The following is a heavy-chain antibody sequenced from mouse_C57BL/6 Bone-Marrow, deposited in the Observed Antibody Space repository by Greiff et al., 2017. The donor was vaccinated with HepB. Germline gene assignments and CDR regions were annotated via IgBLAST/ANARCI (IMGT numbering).Heavy chain of an antibody. CDR1: GFTFSDFY. CDR3: AKDADYDSGVAD. D-gene: IGHD1-1*01. J-gene: IGHJ3*01. V-gene: IGHV7-1*01. Sequence: EVQLVESGGGLVQSGRSLRLSCATSGFTFSDFYMEWVRQAPGKGLEWIAASRNKANDYTTEYSASVKGRFIVSRDTSQSILYLQMDALRDEDTAICYCAKDADYDSGVADWAQGTLVTVSA. CDR2: SRNKANDYTT.